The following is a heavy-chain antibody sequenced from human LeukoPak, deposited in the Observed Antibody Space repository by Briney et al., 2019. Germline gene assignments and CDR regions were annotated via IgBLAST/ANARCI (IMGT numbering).Heavy chain of an antibody. D-gene: IGHD6-6*01. CDR2: IIPIFGTA. CDR3: ARDPLSSSSSDVY. Sequence: SVKVSCKASGGTFSSYAISWVRQAPGQGLEWMGGIIPIFGTANYAQKFQGRVTITADESTSTAYMELSSLRSEDTAVYYCARDPLSSSSSDVYWGQGTLVTVSS. CDR1: GGTFSSYA. J-gene: IGHJ4*02. V-gene: IGHV1-69*13.